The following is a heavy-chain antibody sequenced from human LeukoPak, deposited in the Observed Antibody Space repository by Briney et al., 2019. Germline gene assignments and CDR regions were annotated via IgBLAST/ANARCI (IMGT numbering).Heavy chain of an antibody. CDR3: AKEQGIVGATTQDY. CDR2: ISGSGGST. V-gene: IGHV3-23*01. J-gene: IGHJ4*02. CDR1: GFTFSSYA. D-gene: IGHD1-26*01. Sequence: PGGSLRLSCAGSGFTFSSYAMSWVRQAPGKGLEWVSAISGSGGSTYYADSVKGRFTISRDNSKNTLYLQMNSLRAEDTAVYYCAKEQGIVGATTQDYWGQGTLVTVSS.